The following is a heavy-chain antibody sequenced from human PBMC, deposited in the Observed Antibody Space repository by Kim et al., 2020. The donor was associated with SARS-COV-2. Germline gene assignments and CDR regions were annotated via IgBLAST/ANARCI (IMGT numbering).Heavy chain of an antibody. CDR2: IYWDDDK. V-gene: IGHV2-5*02. J-gene: IGHJ3*02. D-gene: IGHD2-2*01. CDR1: GFSLSTSGVG. CDR3: AHSWIVVVPAGNAFDI. Sequence: SGPTLVNPTQTLTLTCTFSGFSLSTSGVGVGWIRQPPGKALEWLALIYWDDDKRYSPSLKSRLTITKDTSKNQVVLTMTNMDPVDTATYYCAHSWIVVVPAGNAFDIWGKGQWSPSLQ.